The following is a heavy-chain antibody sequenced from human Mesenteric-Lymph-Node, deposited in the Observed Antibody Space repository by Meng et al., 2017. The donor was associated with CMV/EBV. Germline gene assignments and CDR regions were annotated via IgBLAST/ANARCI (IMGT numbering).Heavy chain of an antibody. J-gene: IGHJ4*02. CDR1: GFIFSTYA. D-gene: IGHD3-22*01. V-gene: IGHV3-23*01. Sequence: GESLKISCAASGFIFSTYAMSWVRQAPGKGLEWVSAIDGSGGSTYYADSVKGRFTISRDNSKNTLFLQMNSLRAEDTAVYYCAKDDSSGRVRWGQGTLVTVSS. CDR3: AKDDSSGRVR. CDR2: IDGSGGST.